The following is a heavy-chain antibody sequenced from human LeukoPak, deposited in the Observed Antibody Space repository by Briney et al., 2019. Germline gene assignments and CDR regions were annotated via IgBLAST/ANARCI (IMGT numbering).Heavy chain of an antibody. Sequence: GGSLRLSCAGSGFNYNSYWMSWVRQAPGKGLEWVANVNQDGSEKYYVDSVKGRFIISSDNAKNSLYLQMNSLRAEDTALYYCVREWQQLMPSWGQGTRVTVSS. CDR3: VREWQQLMPS. V-gene: IGHV3-7*01. CDR2: VNQDGSEK. CDR1: GFNYNSYW. D-gene: IGHD6-13*01. J-gene: IGHJ5*02.